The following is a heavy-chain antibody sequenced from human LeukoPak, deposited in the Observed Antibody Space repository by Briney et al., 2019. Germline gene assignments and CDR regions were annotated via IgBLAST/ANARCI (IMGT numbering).Heavy chain of an antibody. V-gene: IGHV4-59*01. J-gene: IGHJ4*02. CDR1: GGSISSYY. Sequence: NPSETLSLTCTVSGGSISSYYWSWIRQPPGKGLEWIGYIYYSGSTKYNPSLKSRVTISVDASKTQFSLKLNSVTAADTAVYYCARGSRELYYFDYWGQGTLVTVS. CDR3: ARGSRELYYFDY. CDR2: IYYSGST. D-gene: IGHD1-7*01.